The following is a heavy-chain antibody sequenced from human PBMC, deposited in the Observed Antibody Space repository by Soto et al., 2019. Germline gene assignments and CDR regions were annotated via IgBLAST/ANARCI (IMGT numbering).Heavy chain of an antibody. D-gene: IGHD6-13*01. Sequence: QLQLQESGPGLVKPSETLSLTCTVSGGSISSSSYYWGWIRQPPGKGLEWIGSIYYSGSTYYNPSLKSRVTISVDTSKNQFSLKLSSVTAADTAVYYCARHGAAAGVLGWFDPWGQGTLVTVSS. CDR3: ARHGAAAGVLGWFDP. J-gene: IGHJ5*02. V-gene: IGHV4-39*01. CDR1: GGSISSSSYY. CDR2: IYYSGST.